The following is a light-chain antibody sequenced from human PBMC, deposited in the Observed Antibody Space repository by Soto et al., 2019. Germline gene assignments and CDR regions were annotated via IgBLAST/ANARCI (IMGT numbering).Light chain of an antibody. CDR3: QQYDIWTPYT. CDR2: GPA. J-gene: IGKJ2*01. Sequence: DIVLTQSPATLSAYLGASANLFCRASQRVLDYLAWFQQRPGQSPRLLIYGPATRATGIPPRFSGGGSGTEFAVTISSLQSEDFAIYYCQQYDIWTPYTFGQGTKVDIK. CDR1: QRVLDY. V-gene: IGKV3-15*01.